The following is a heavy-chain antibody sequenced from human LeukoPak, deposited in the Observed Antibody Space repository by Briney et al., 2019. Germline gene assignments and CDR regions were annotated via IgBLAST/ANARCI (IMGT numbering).Heavy chain of an antibody. CDR1: GFNFSHYG. CDR3: SRGRFASTGWYLDY. V-gene: IGHV3-33*01. CDR2: IWYDGSNE. Sequence: GKSLRLSCAPSGFNFSHYGMHWVRQAPGKGLEWVSLIWYDGSNENYADSVRGRFTISRDNSKNTLYLQMNSLRADDTAVCYCSRGRFASTGWYLDYWGQGTLVTVSS. D-gene: IGHD6-19*01. J-gene: IGHJ4*02.